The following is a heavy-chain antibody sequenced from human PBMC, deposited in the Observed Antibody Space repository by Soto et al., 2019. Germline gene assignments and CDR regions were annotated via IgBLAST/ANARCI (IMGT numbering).Heavy chain of an antibody. Sequence: GESLKISCAASGFTFSSYWMHWVRQAPGKGLVWVSRINSDGSSTSYADSVKGRFTISRDNAKNTLYLQMNSLRAEDTAVYYCARGYCSSTSCYTNYYYYYGMDVWGQGTTVTVSS. CDR1: GFTFSSYW. CDR3: ARGYCSSTSCYTNYYYYYGMDV. CDR2: INSDGSST. V-gene: IGHV3-74*01. D-gene: IGHD2-2*02. J-gene: IGHJ6*02.